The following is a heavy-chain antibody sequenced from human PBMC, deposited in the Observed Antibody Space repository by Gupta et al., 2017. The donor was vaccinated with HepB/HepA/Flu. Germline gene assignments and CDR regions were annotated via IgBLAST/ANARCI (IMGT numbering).Heavy chain of an antibody. J-gene: IGHJ4*02. CDR1: GFTFSTSW. V-gene: IGHV3-74*01. CDR3: AKAGSWRFDY. D-gene: IGHD6-19*01. Sequence: EVQLVESGGGSVQPGGSLRLSCAGSGFTFSTSWVHWVRQGPGKGLEWLSRINDDGSTIDDADSVKGRFTISRDNAKNTLYLQMKSLRAEDTAVYYCAKAGSWRFDYWGQGTLVTVSS. CDR2: INDDGSTI.